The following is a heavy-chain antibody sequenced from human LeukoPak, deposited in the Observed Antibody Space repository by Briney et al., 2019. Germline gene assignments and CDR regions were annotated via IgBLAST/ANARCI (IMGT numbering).Heavy chain of an antibody. CDR1: GFTFSSHG. D-gene: IGHD3-22*01. V-gene: IGHV3-23*01. CDR3: ARDRRNYYDSSGYYSFDP. J-gene: IGHJ5*02. CDR2: ISPSGGVT. Sequence: GGSLRLSCAASGFTFSSHGMNWVRQAPGKGLEWVSGISPSGGVTYYTDSVKGRFTISRDNSKNTQSLQMNSLRAEDTAVYYCARDRRNYYDSSGYYSFDPWGQGTLVTVSS.